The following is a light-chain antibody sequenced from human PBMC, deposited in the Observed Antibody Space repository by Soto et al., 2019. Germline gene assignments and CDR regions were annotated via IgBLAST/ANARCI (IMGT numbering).Light chain of an antibody. CDR3: QQYGSSSWT. V-gene: IGKV3-20*01. CDR2: GAS. J-gene: IGKJ1*01. CDR1: QSVSSSY. Sequence: EIVLTQSPGTLSLSPGERATLSCRASQSVSSSYFAWYQQRFGQAPRLLIYGASSRATGIPDRFSGSGSGTGFTLTIRRLEPADFAVYYCQQYGSSSWTSGQGTKVAIK.